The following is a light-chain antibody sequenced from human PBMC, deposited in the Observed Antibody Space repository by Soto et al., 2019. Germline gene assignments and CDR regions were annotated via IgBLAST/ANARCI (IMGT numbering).Light chain of an antibody. Sequence: DIVMAQSPLSLPVTPGEPASISCRSSQSLLYRDGYNYLEWYLQKPGQSPQLLVYLGGNRASGVPDRFSGSGSGTDFTLKISRVEGEDVGVYYCMQVLQTPLTFGGGTKVEIK. CDR3: MQVLQTPLT. CDR2: LGG. V-gene: IGKV2-28*01. CDR1: QSLLYRDGYNY. J-gene: IGKJ4*01.